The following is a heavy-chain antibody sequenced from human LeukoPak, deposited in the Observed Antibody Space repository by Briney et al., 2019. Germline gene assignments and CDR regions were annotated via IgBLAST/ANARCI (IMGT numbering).Heavy chain of an antibody. Sequence: SETLSLTCTVSGGSISSGSYYWNWIRQPAGKGLEWIGLIYTSGSTNYNPSLKSRVTISVDTSKNQFSLKMSSVTAADTDVYYCARDVYYYDRSGPRGNYYYYMDVWGKGTTVTISS. CDR1: GGSISSGSYY. D-gene: IGHD3-22*01. CDR3: ARDVYYYDRSGPRGNYYYYMDV. J-gene: IGHJ6*03. V-gene: IGHV4-61*02. CDR2: IYTSGST.